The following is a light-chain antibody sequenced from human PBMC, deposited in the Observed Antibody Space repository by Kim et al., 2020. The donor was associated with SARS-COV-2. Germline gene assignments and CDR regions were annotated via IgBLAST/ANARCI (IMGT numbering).Light chain of an antibody. V-gene: IGKV3-20*01. CDR1: QSVSSSN. CDR3: QEYGSSPRT. J-gene: IGKJ1*01. Sequence: LSPGERATLPCRASQSVSSSNVAWDQQKPGQAPRLLIYGASSRATDIPDRFSGSGTGTEFTLTISRLEPEDFAVYYCQEYGSSPRTFGQGTKVDIK. CDR2: GAS.